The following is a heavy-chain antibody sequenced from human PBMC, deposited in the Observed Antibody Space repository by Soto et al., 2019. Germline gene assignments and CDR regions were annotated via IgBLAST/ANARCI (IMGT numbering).Heavy chain of an antibody. CDR3: ARQQLLPFYYALDV. V-gene: IGHV4-59*01. D-gene: IGHD6-13*01. CDR2: IYYRGST. Sequence: SETLSLTCNVSGGSISGYYWSWIRQPPGKGLEYIGYIYYRGSTNYNPSLESRVTMSVDTSRNQFSLKVNPVTAADTAVYYCARQQLLPFYYALDVWGQGTTVTVSS. CDR1: GGSISGYY. J-gene: IGHJ6*02.